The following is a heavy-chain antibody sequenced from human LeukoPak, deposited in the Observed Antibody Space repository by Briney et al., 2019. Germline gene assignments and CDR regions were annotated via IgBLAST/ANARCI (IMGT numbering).Heavy chain of an antibody. D-gene: IGHD2-21*02. CDR2: ISYDGSNR. V-gene: IGHV3-30*04. Sequence: GRSLRLSCAASGFTFSSYAMPWVRQAPGKGLEWVAVISYDGSNRYYADSVKGRFTISRDNSKNTLYLQMNSLRAEDTAVYYCARGLAYCGGDCYSEYFQHWGQGTLVTVSS. CDR3: ARGLAYCGGDCYSEYFQH. CDR1: GFTFSSYA. J-gene: IGHJ1*01.